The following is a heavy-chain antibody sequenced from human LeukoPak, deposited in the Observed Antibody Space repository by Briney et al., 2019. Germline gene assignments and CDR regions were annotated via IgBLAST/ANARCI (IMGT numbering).Heavy chain of an antibody. CDR2: IRQDDSEK. V-gene: IGHV3-7*01. CDR1: GFTFSDYW. CDR3: ARDFWSGYYTED. Sequence: PGGSLRLSCSASGFTFSDYWMMWVRQAPGKGLEWVGNIRQDDSEKNYVDSVKGRFTISRDNAKNSLHLQMDSLSAEDTAVYYCARDFWSGYYTEDWGQGALVIVSS. J-gene: IGHJ4*02. D-gene: IGHD3-3*01.